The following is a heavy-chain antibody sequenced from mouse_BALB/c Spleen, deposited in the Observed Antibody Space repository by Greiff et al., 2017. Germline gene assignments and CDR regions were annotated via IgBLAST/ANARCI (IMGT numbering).Heavy chain of an antibody. D-gene: IGHD2-14*01. CDR1: GYSITSCY. CDR2: ISYSGST. Sequence: VQLQQSGPSLVKPSQTLSLTCSVTGYSITSCYWNWIRKFPGNKLEYMGYISYSGSTYYNPSLKSRISITRDTSKNQYYLQLNSVTTEDTATYYCARDIGTTWDYYAMDYWGQGTSVTVSS. V-gene: IGHV3-8*02. J-gene: IGHJ4*01. CDR3: ARDIGTTWDYYAMDY.